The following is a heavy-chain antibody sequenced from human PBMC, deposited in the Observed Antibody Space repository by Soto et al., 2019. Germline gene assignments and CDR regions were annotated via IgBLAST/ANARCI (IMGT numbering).Heavy chain of an antibody. CDR3: VNSSNPPPYCGGDSYPLQAYDL. V-gene: IGHV3-23*01. Sequence: GGSLRLSCAASGCTFSSYAMSWVLQAPGKGREWVSALSGSCASAYYADTANGRFNISSYNSTNTLYLQLNRLRAEETAVYYCVNSSNPPPYCGGDSYPLQAYDLRVKGTIVT. D-gene: IGHD2-21*02. CDR2: LSGSCASA. J-gene: IGHJ3*01. CDR1: GCTFSSYA.